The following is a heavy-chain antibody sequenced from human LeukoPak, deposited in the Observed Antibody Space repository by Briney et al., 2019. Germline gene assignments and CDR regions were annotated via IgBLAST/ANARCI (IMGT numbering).Heavy chain of an antibody. V-gene: IGHV3-7*04. Sequence: GSLRLSCAASGFPFSSYWMSWVRQAPGKGLEWVANIKQDGSEKYYVDSVKGRFTISRDNAKNPLYLQMNSLRAEDTAVYYCARVNDGRIFDYWGQGTLVTVSS. J-gene: IGHJ4*02. D-gene: IGHD1-1*01. CDR1: GFPFSSYW. CDR2: IKQDGSEK. CDR3: ARVNDGRIFDY.